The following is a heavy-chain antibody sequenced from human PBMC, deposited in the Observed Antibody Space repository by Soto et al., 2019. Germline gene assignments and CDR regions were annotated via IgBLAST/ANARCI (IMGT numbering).Heavy chain of an antibody. Sequence: GSLRLSCAASGFTFSSYAMSWVRQAPGKGLEWVSAISGSGGSTYYADSVKGRFTISRDNSKNTLYLQMNSLRAEDTAVYYCAKAVHYCSSTSCYDYYYYMDVWGKGTTVTVSS. D-gene: IGHD2-2*01. CDR3: AKAVHYCSSTSCYDYYYYMDV. J-gene: IGHJ6*03. CDR1: GFTFSSYA. V-gene: IGHV3-23*01. CDR2: ISGSGGST.